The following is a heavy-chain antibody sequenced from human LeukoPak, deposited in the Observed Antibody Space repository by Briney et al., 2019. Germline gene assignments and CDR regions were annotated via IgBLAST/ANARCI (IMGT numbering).Heavy chain of an antibody. Sequence: GGSLRLSCAASGFTFSSYAMSWVRQAPGKGLEWVSAISGSGGSTYYADSVKGRFTISRDNSKNTLYLQMNSLRAEDTAVYYCARDCEWAGSYYFAFDIWGQGTMVTVSS. V-gene: IGHV3-23*01. CDR1: GFTFSSYA. CDR3: ARDCEWAGSYYFAFDI. D-gene: IGHD1-26*01. CDR2: ISGSGGST. J-gene: IGHJ3*02.